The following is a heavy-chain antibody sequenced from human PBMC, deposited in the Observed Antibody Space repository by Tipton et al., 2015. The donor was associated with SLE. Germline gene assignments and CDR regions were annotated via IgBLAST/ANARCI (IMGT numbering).Heavy chain of an antibody. CDR2: IYHSGST. D-gene: IGHD3-10*01. Sequence: TLSLTCAVSGGSIRSSNWWSWVRQPPGKGLEWIGEIYHSGSTNYNPSLKSRVTISVDTSKNQFSLKLSSVTAADTAVYYCARDLWRRWFDPWGQGTLVTVSS. V-gene: IGHV4-4*02. J-gene: IGHJ5*02. CDR3: ARDLWRRWFDP. CDR1: GGSIRSSNW.